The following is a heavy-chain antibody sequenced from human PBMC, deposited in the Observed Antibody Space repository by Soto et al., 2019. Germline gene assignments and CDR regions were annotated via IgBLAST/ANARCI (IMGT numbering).Heavy chain of an antibody. CDR2: IYSSGTT. CDR3: ARMGLHLGELSRNWFDP. V-gene: IGHV4-31*03. D-gene: IGHD3-16*02. CDR1: GGSITSANYS. J-gene: IGHJ5*02. Sequence: QVQLQESGPGLVKPSQTLSLSCSISGGSITSANYSWTWTRLFPGKGLEWIGYIYSSGTTHYNPSLKSRATISLDTSNNQFSLEVKSATAADTAVYYCARMGLHLGELSRNWFDPWGQGSLVTVSS.